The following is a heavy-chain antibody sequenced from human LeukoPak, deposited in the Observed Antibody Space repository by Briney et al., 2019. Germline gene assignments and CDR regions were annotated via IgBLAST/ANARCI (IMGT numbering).Heavy chain of an antibody. J-gene: IGHJ3*02. CDR1: GYTLTELS. D-gene: IGHD1-26*01. Sequence: ASVKFSCKVSGYTLTELSMHWVRQAPGKGLEWMGGFDPEDGETIYAQKFQGRVTMTEDTSTVTAYMELSSLRSEDTAVYYCATDPYSGSYLVDAFDIWGQGTMVTVSS. CDR2: FDPEDGET. V-gene: IGHV1-24*01. CDR3: ATDPYSGSYLVDAFDI.